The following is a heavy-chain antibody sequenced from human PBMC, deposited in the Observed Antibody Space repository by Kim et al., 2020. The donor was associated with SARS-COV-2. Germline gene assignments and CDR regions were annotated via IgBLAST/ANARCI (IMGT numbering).Heavy chain of an antibody. Sequence: SETLSLTCSVSGGSISSSTYYWGWIRQPPGRGLEWIGNIYYSGTTYYNPSLKSRVTISVDTSKNQFSLKLSSVTATDTAVYYCAKVLTAWPNYAFEIWGQGTVVTVSS. V-gene: IGHV4-39*01. CDR2: IYYSGTT. J-gene: IGHJ3*02. CDR1: GGSISSSTYY. CDR3: AKVLTAWPNYAFEI. D-gene: IGHD3-16*01.